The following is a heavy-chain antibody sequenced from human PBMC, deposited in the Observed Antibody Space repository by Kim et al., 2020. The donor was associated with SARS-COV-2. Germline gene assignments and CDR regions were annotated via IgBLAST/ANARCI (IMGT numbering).Heavy chain of an antibody. CDR1: GFTFSSYG. J-gene: IGHJ1*01. D-gene: IGHD1-20*01. CDR3: ARDLGITGWDEYFQH. Sequence: GGSLRLSCAASGFTFSSYGMHWVRQAPGKGLEWVAVIWYDRSNKYYADSVKGRFTISRDNSKNTLYLQMNSLRAEDTAVYYCARDLGITGWDEYFQHWGQGTLVTVSS. CDR2: IWYDRSNK. V-gene: IGHV3-33*01.